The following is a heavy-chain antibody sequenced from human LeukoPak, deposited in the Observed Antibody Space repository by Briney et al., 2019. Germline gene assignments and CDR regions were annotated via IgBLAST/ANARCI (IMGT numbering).Heavy chain of an antibody. Sequence: PGGSLRLSCAASGFTVSSNYMSWVRQAPGKGLEWVSLIYSGGSTYYADSVKGRFTISRDNSKNTLYLQMNSLRAEDTAVYYCVTSGLSRFGFWGQGTLVTVSS. V-gene: IGHV3-53*01. CDR3: VTSGLSRFGF. CDR2: IYSGGST. D-gene: IGHD2/OR15-2a*01. J-gene: IGHJ4*02. CDR1: GFTVSSNY.